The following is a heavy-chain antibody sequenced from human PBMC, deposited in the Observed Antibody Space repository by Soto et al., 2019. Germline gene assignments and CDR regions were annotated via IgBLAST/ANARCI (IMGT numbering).Heavy chain of an antibody. CDR3: ETVFDV. CDR1: GFTFRSHR. CDR2: IDTDGGGT. D-gene: IGHD4-17*01. V-gene: IGHV3-74*01. J-gene: IGHJ4*02. Sequence: EVQLVESGGGLVQPGGSLRVSCAASGFTFRSHRIHWVRQAPGKGLEWVSRIDTDGGGTSYADSVKGRFTISTDNAENTVYLQMNGLRVEDTAVYYCETVFDVSGQGPLVTVSS.